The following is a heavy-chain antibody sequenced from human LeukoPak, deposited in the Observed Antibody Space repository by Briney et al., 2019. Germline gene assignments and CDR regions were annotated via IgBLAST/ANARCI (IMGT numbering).Heavy chain of an antibody. V-gene: IGHV3-53*01. CDR3: ARSPPQLLWFGELVPPIFDY. D-gene: IGHD3-10*01. CDR1: GFTVSSNY. J-gene: IGHJ4*02. Sequence: GGSLRLSCAASGFTVSSNYMSWVRQAPGKGLEWVSVIYSGGSTYYADSVKGRFTISRDNSKNTLYLQMNSLRAEDTAVYYCARSPPQLLWFGELVPPIFDYWGQGTLVTVSS. CDR2: IYSGGST.